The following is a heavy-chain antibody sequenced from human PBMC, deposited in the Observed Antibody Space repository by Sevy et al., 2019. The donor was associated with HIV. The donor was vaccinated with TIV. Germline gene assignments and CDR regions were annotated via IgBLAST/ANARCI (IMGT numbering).Heavy chain of an antibody. CDR2: IYSSGST. CDR1: AGSISSYY. V-gene: IGHV4-4*07. CDR3: ERGGGYFDDGFDI. Sequence: SETLSLTCTVSAGSISSYYLTWIRQPAGKGLEWIGHIYSSGSTNYSPSLKSRVTMSVDTSKKSFSLKLTSVTAADTAVYYCERGGGYFDDGFDIWGQGTMVTVSS. D-gene: IGHD3-10*01. J-gene: IGHJ3*02.